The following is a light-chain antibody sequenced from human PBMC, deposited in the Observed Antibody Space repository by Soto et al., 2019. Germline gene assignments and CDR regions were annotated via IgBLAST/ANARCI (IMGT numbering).Light chain of an antibody. V-gene: IGLV2-14*01. CDR2: DVS. J-gene: IGLJ2*01. CDR3: SSYTSSSSVV. CDR1: SSDVGSYNS. Sequence: QSALTQPASVSGSPGQSITISCTGTSSDVGSYNSVSWYQQHPGKAPKLIIYDVSNRPSGVSNRFSGSKSGNTASLTISGLQAEDEADYYCSSYTSSSSVVFGGGTQLT.